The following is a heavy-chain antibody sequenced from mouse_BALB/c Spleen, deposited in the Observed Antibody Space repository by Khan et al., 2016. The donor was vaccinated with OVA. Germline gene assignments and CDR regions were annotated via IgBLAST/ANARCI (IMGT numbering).Heavy chain of an antibody. CDR2: IYYSGTV. Sequence: VQLKESGPGLVKPSQTVSLTCTVTGISITSGNYRWSWIRQFPGNKLEWIGNIYYSGTVTYNPSLTSRTTITRDTSKNQFFLVMNFLTAEDTATYYCARDYGSRYWYFDVWGAGTTVTVSS. CDR3: ARDYGSRYWYFDV. CDR1: GISITSGNYR. J-gene: IGHJ1*01. V-gene: IGHV3-5*02. D-gene: IGHD1-1*01.